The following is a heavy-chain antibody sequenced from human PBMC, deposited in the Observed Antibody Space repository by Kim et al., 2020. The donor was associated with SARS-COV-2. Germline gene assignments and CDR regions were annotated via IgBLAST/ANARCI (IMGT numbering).Heavy chain of an antibody. D-gene: IGHD3-22*01. V-gene: IGHV3-23*01. CDR3: AKDLDSSGYFGGETFDI. Sequence: VQGRFTNSRDNSKNTLYLQMNSLRAEDTAVYYCAKDLDSSGYFGGETFDIWGQGTMVTVSS. J-gene: IGHJ3*02.